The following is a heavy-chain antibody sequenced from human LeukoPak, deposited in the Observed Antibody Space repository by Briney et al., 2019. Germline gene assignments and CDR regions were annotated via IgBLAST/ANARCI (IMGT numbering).Heavy chain of an antibody. CDR1: GDSVSNKRAA. J-gene: IGHJ6*02. D-gene: IGHD1-1*01. CDR3: SRQLGGGMDV. V-gene: IGHV6-1*01. CDR2: TYYRSKWYN. Sequence: SQTLSLTCAISGDSVSNKRAAWNWIRQSPSRGLEWLGRTYYRSKWYNDYAVSVKSRISINPDTSKNQFSLQLNSVTPEDTAVYSCSRQLGGGMDVWGQGTTVTVSS.